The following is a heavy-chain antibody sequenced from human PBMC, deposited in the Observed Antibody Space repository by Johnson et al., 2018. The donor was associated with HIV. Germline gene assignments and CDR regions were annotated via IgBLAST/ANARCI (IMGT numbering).Heavy chain of an antibody. CDR3: LRCVGVYGYDECDAFDI. CDR1: AFPFDDHA. Sequence: VQLVESGGGLVQPGRSLRLSCAASAFPFDDHALHWVRQSPGKGLQRFSIILNGRFTISRDNSKNTLYLQMNSLRAEDTALYYCLRCVGVYGYDECDAFDIWGQGTMVTISS. V-gene: IGHV3-9*01. J-gene: IGHJ3*02. CDR2: I. D-gene: IGHD5-18*01.